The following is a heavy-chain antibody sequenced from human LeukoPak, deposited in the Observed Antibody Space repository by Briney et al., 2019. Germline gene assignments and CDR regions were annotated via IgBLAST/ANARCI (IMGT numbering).Heavy chain of an antibody. CDR3: ASGPYPAAGTDHQFDY. CDR1: GSSFSSYY. Sequence: SETLSLTCTASGSSFSSYYWSWIRQPPGKGLEWIGYIFYSGSTLYNPSLQSRVTISVDTSKNQFSLKLTSVTVADTAVYYCASGPYPAAGTDHQFDYWGQGTLVTVSS. V-gene: IGHV4-59*01. D-gene: IGHD6-13*01. CDR2: IFYSGST. J-gene: IGHJ4*02.